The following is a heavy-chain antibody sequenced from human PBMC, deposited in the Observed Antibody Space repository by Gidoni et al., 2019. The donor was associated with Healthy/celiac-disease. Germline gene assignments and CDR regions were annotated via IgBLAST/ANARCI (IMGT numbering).Heavy chain of an antibody. CDR1: GGSFSSYY. CDR2: IYYSGST. Sequence: QVQLLESGPGLVKPSATLSLTCTVSGGSFSSYYWSWIRQPPGKGLEGIGYIYYSGSTNYNPARKSRVTISVDTSKIQFSLKLSSVTAADTAVYYCARVAGDLYYYGPGSYAFDYWGQGTLVTVSS. D-gene: IGHD3-10*01. J-gene: IGHJ4*02. CDR3: ARVAGDLYYYGPGSYAFDY. V-gene: IGHV4-59*01.